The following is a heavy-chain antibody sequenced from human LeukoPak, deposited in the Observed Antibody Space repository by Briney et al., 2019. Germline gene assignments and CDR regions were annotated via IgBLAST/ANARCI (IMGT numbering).Heavy chain of an antibody. J-gene: IGHJ6*02. CDR1: EFTVSSTY. V-gene: IGHV3-53*01. CDR3: ARGKPVTGTPDYYSYGMDV. CDR2: MYSFGNT. D-gene: IGHD1-20*01. Sequence: PGGSLRLSCAVSEFTVSSTYMSWVRQAPGKGLEWVSLMYSFGNTYHADSVKGRFTISRDNSKNTLYLQMNSLRAEDTALYYCARGKPVTGTPDYYSYGMDVWGQGTWSPSP.